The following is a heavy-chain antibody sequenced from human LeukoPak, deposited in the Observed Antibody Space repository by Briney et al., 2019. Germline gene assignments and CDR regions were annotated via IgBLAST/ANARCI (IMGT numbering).Heavy chain of an antibody. CDR2: FDPEDAKT. CDR1: GYTLTELS. Sequence: ASVKVSCKVSGYTLTELSMHWVRQAPGKGLEWMGGFDPEDAKTIYAQKFQGRVTMTTDTSTSTAYMELRSLRSDDTAVYYCARFLRDYYMDVWGKGTTVTVSS. V-gene: IGHV1-24*01. D-gene: IGHD2-21*01. CDR3: ARFLRDYYMDV. J-gene: IGHJ6*03.